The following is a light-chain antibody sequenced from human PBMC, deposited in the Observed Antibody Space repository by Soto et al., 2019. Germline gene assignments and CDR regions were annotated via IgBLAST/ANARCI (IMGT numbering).Light chain of an antibody. Sequence: IVMTQSPLSLPFTPVEPASISCRSIRSLLQTNGNTYLDWYLQKPGQSPQLLISLATNRASGVPSRFSGSGSGTEFTLTINTLQPEDFATYLCQQLRSCPPTFGQGTKVDI. CDR3: QQLRSCPPT. CDR1: RSLLQTNGNTY. CDR2: LAT. J-gene: IGKJ1*01. V-gene: IGKV2-28*01.